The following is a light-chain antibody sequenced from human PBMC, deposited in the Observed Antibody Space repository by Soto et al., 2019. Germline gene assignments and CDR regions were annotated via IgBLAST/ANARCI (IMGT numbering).Light chain of an antibody. CDR3: QQYGSSPPKT. CDR2: GAS. J-gene: IGKJ1*01. CDR1: QSVSSSY. V-gene: IGKV3-20*01. Sequence: IVLTQSPGTLSLSPGEGATLSCRAIQSVSSSYLAWYQQKPGQAPRLLIYGASSRATGIPDRFSGSGSGTDFTLTISRLEPEDFAVYYCQQYGSSPPKTFGQGTKVDI.